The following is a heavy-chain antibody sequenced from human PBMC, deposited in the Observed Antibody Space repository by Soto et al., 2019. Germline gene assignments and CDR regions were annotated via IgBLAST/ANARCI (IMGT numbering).Heavy chain of an antibody. CDR3: ARGRYGDY. CDR2: ISAHNGNT. J-gene: IGHJ4*02. D-gene: IGHD1-1*01. CDR1: GYTFTSYG. V-gene: IGHV1-18*01. Sequence: QVHLVQSGAEVKKPGASVKVSCKASGYTFTSYGITWVRQAPGQGREWMGWISAHNGNTDYAQKLQGRVIVTRDTSTSTAYMELRSLISDDPAVYYCARGRYGDYWGQGALVTVSS.